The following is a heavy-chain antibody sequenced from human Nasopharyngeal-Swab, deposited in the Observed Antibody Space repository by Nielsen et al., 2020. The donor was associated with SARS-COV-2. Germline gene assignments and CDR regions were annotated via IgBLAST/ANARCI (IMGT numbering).Heavy chain of an antibody. J-gene: IGHJ4*02. CDR2: IYWDDDK. CDR1: GFSLSTSGVG. CDR3: AHRLGYPGGFDY. Sequence: SCPTLVKPTQTLTLTCTFSGFSLSTSGVGLGWIRQPPGKALEWLALIYWDDDKRYSPSLKSRLTITKDTTKNQVVLTMTNMDPVDTATYYCAHRLGYPGGFDYWGQGTLVTVSS. D-gene: IGHD5-12*01. V-gene: IGHV2-5*02.